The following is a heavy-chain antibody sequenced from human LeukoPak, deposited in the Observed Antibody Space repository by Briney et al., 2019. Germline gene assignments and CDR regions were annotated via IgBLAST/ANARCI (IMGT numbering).Heavy chain of an antibody. CDR3: ARAPKYRYCSGGSCSRSFDY. J-gene: IGHJ4*02. CDR2: ISSSSSTI. D-gene: IGHD2-15*01. CDR1: GFTFSSYS. Sequence: PGGSLRLSCAASGFTFSSYSMNWVRQAPGKGLEWVSYISSSSSTIYYADSVKGRFTISRDNAKNSLYLQMNSLRAEDTAVYYCARAPKYRYCSGGSCSRSFDYWGQGTLVTVSS. V-gene: IGHV3-48*01.